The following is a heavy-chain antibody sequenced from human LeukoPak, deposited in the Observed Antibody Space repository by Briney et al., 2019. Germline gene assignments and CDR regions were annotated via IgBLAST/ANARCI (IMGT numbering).Heavy chain of an antibody. Sequence: ASVKVSCKASGYTFTSYDINWVRQATGQGLEWMGWMNPNSGNTGYARKFQGRVTISRNASISTAYVELSSLRSEDTAVYYCARDNSVEDTAWWFDPWGQGTLVTVSS. J-gene: IGHJ5*02. CDR2: MNPNSGNT. CDR3: ARDNSVEDTAWWFDP. CDR1: GYTFTSYD. D-gene: IGHD4-23*01. V-gene: IGHV1-8*03.